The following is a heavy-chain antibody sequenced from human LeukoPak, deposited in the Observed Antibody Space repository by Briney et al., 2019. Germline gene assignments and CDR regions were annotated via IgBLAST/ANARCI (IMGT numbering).Heavy chain of an antibody. CDR3: ARRPGHGSGSFQIDY. CDR2: IYPGDSDT. V-gene: IGHV5-51*01. J-gene: IGHJ4*02. Sequence: GESLKISCKGSGYSFTSYWIGWVRQMPGKGLEWMGIIYPGDSDTRYSPSFQGQATISADKSISTAYLQWSSLKASDTAMYYCARRPGHGSGSFQIDYWGQGTLVTVSS. D-gene: IGHD3-10*01. CDR1: GYSFTSYW.